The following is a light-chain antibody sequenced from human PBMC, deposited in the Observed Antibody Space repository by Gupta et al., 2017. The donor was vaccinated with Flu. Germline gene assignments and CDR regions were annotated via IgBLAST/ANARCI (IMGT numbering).Light chain of an antibody. V-gene: IGKV3-20*01. Sequence: EIVLTQSPGTLSLSPGEGATLSCRASQTVSSSYLAWHQQKPGQAPRLLIYGASNRATGIPDRFGGSGSGTDFTLTISRLEPEDFAVYYCHQYVDSREFGQGTKVEIK. CDR3: HQYVDSRE. J-gene: IGKJ1*01. CDR2: GAS. CDR1: QTVSSSY.